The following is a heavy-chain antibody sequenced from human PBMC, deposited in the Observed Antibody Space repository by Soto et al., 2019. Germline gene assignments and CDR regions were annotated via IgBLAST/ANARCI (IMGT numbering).Heavy chain of an antibody. CDR2: ICSGGRN. CDR3: ARGSSRWDY. J-gene: IGHJ4*02. D-gene: IGHD6-13*01. V-gene: IGHV4-4*07. Sequence: SDPLSLTSTISGVSISSFYWSWIRQPAGKGLEWIGRICSGGRNNYNPSLKSRVTMSVDTSKNQFSLRLSSVTAADTAMYYCARGSSRWDYWGQG. CDR1: GVSISSFY.